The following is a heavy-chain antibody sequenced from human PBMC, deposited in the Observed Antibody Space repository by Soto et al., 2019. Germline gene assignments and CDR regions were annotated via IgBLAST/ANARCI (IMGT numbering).Heavy chain of an antibody. CDR1: GYTFTSYY. J-gene: IGHJ4*02. D-gene: IGHD3-22*01. Sequence: ASVKVSCKASGYTFTSYYMHWVRQAPGQGLEWMGIINPSGGSTSYAQKFQGRITMTRDTSTSTVYMELSSLRSEDTAVYYCARARRYYYDSSGSHRMGYWGQGTLVTVSS. CDR2: INPSGGST. V-gene: IGHV1-46*01. CDR3: ARARRYYYDSSGSHRMGY.